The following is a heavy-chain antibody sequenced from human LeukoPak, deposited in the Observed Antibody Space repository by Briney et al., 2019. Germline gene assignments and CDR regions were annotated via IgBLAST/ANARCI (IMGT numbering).Heavy chain of an antibody. CDR2: ISSSSSYI. V-gene: IGHV3-21*01. J-gene: IGHJ4*02. Sequence: GGSLRLSCAASGFTFSSYSMNWVRQAPGKGLEWVSSISSSSSYIYYADSVKGRFTISRDNAKNSLYLQMNSLRAEDTAVYYCARDVPAANLFDYWGQGTLVTVSS. CDR1: GFTFSSYS. CDR3: ARDVPAANLFDY. D-gene: IGHD2-2*01.